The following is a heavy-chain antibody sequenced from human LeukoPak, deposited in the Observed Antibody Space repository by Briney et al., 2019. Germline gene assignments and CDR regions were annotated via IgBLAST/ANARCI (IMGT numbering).Heavy chain of an antibody. Sequence: PGGSLRLSCTASGFSFGGHWMDWARQLPGKGLVWVSRISPTGSTTSYADSVKGRFTVSRDNAKNTLYLQVNNLRAEDTAVYYCARGPNSNWSGLDFWGQGTLLTVSS. CDR2: ISPTGSTT. D-gene: IGHD6-6*01. CDR1: GFSFGGHW. CDR3: ARGPNSNWSGLDF. V-gene: IGHV3-74*01. J-gene: IGHJ4*02.